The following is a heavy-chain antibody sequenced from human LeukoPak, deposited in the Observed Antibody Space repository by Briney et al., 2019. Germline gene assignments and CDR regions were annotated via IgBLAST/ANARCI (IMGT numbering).Heavy chain of an antibody. Sequence: GGSLRLSCAASGFTFSSYAMHWVRQAPGKGLEWVAVISYDGSKKYYADSVKGRFTISRDNSKNTLYLQMNSPRAEDTAVYYCARECYGEYYFDYWGQGTLVTVSS. CDR1: GFTFSSYA. CDR3: ARECYGEYYFDY. D-gene: IGHD4-17*01. V-gene: IGHV3-30-3*01. CDR2: ISYDGSKK. J-gene: IGHJ4*02.